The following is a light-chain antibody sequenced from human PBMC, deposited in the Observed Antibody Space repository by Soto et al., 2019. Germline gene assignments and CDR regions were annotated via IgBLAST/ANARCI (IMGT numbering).Light chain of an antibody. V-gene: IGLV2-23*01. J-gene: IGLJ1*01. CDR2: EGS. CDR1: SSDVGSYNL. Sequence: ALTQPASVSGSPGQSITISCTGTSSDVGSYNLVSWYQQHPGKAPKLMIYEGSKRPSGVSNRFSGSKSGNTASLTISGLQAEDEADYYCCSYAGSSTSYAFGTGTKVTVL. CDR3: CSYAGSSTSYA.